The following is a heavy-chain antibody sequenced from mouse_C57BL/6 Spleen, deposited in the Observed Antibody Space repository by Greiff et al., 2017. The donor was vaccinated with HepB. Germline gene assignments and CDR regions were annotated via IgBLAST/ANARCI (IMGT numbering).Heavy chain of an antibody. CDR1: GFTFSDYY. CDR2: ISNGGGST. J-gene: IGHJ1*03. Sequence: DVKLVESGGGLVQPGGSLKLSCAASGFTFSDYYMYWVRQTPEKRLEWVAYISNGGGSTYYPDTVKGRFTISRDNAKNTLYLQMSRLKSEDTAMYYCARIYYYGSSYGYFDVWGTGTTVTVSS. D-gene: IGHD1-1*01. CDR3: ARIYYYGSSYGYFDV. V-gene: IGHV5-12*01.